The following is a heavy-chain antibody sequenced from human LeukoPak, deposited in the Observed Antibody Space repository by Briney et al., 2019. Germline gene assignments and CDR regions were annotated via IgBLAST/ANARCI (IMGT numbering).Heavy chain of an antibody. Sequence: SETLSLTCTDSGYSISSGYYWGWIRQPPGNGLEWIGSIYHSGSTYYNPSLKSRVTISVDTSKNQFSLKLSSVTAADTAVYYCARDPDILNGYWGDAFDIWGQGTMVTVSS. CDR1: GYSISSGYY. J-gene: IGHJ3*02. V-gene: IGHV4-38-2*02. CDR3: ARDPDILNGYWGDAFDI. D-gene: IGHD3-9*01. CDR2: IYHSGST.